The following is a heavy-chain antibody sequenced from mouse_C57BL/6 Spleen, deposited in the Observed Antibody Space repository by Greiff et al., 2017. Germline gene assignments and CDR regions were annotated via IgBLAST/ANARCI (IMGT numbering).Heavy chain of an antibody. V-gene: IGHV1-4*01. CDR3: ARRDYDGAMDY. Sequence: VQLQESGAELARPGASVKMSCKASGYTFTSYTMHWVKQRPGQGLEWIGYINPSSGYTKYNQKFKDKATLTADKSSSTAYMQLSSLPSEDSSVYDCARRDYDGAMDYWGQGTSVTVSS. J-gene: IGHJ4*01. D-gene: IGHD2-4*01. CDR1: GYTFTSYT. CDR2: INPSSGYT.